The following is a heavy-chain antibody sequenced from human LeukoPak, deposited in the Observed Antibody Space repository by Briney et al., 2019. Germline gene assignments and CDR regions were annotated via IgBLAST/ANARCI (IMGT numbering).Heavy chain of an antibody. Sequence: PGASLRLSCAASGFTFSSYAMSWVRQALGKGLEWVSAISGSGGSTYYADSVKGRFTISRDNSKNTLYLQMNSLRAEDTAVYYCAKVKGGGEYYDILTGYLARFYFDYWGQGTLVTVSS. CDR1: GFTFSSYA. CDR2: ISGSGGST. V-gene: IGHV3-23*01. J-gene: IGHJ4*02. CDR3: AKVKGGGEYYDILTGYLARFYFDY. D-gene: IGHD3-9*01.